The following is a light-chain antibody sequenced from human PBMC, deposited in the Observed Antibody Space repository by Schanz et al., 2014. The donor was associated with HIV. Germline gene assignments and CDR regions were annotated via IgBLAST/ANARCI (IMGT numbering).Light chain of an antibody. CDR3: SSYTGDNKGV. J-gene: IGLJ3*02. Sequence: QSVLTQPPSASGTPGQRVIISCSGSSSNIGTNTVNWYQQLPGTAPKLLIFSNSRRPSGVPARFSGSKSGTAASLTVSGLQAEDEAVYYCSSYTGDNKGVFGGGTKLTVL. CDR2: SNS. CDR1: SSNIGTNT. V-gene: IGLV1-44*01.